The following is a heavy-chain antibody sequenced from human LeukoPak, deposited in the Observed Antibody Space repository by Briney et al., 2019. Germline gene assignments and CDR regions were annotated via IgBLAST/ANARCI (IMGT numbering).Heavy chain of an antibody. CDR1: GYTFTSYY. D-gene: IGHD3-22*01. Sequence: WASVKVSCKASGYTFTSYYMQWVRQAPGQGLEWMGIINPSGGSTSYAQKFQGRVTMTRDTSTSTAYMELSSLRSEDTAVYYCARAASSGYYSSGRSDYWGQGTLVTVSS. CDR2: INPSGGST. J-gene: IGHJ4*02. CDR3: ARAASSGYYSSGRSDY. V-gene: IGHV1-46*01.